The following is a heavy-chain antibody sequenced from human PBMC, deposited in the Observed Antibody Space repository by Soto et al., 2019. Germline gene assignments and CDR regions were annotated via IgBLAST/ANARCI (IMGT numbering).Heavy chain of an antibody. V-gene: IGHV4-61*01. J-gene: IGHJ4*02. CDR3: ARDFAYFDS. D-gene: IGHD3-3*01. CDR2: VYHTGRT. Sequence: SETLSLTCTVSGGSFKSGSYSWGWIRQPPGKGLEWIGYVYHTGRTSYNPSLKSRVSISMDTSKNQFSLNLDSVTAADTAVYFCARDFAYFDSWGQGTLVTVSS. CDR1: GGSFKSGSYS.